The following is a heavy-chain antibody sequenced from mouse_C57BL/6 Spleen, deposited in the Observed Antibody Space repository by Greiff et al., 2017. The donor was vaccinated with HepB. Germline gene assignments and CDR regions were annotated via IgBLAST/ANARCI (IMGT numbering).Heavy chain of an antibody. V-gene: IGHV1-64*01. CDR1: GYTFTSYW. Sequence: VQLQQPGAELVKPGASVKLSCKASGYTFTSYWMHWVKQRPGQGLEWIGMIHPSSGSTNYNEKFKSKATLTVDKSSSTAYMQLSSLTSEDSAVYYCARSRYSNSCAMDYWGQGTSVTVSS. J-gene: IGHJ4*01. D-gene: IGHD2-5*01. CDR3: ARSRYSNSCAMDY. CDR2: IHPSSGST.